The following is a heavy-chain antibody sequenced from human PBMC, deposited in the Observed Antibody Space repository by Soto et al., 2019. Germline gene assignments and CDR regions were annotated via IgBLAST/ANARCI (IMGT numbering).Heavy chain of an antibody. CDR3: ARDWGGCDY. CDR1: GFTFSSFA. D-gene: IGHD6-19*01. J-gene: IGHJ4*02. Sequence: QVQLVESGGGVVQPGRSLRLSCAASGFTFSSFAMHWVRQAPGKGLELVALISYDGGNKYYADSVKGRFTISRDNSKNTLYLQMNTLRADDTAVYYCARDWGGCDYWGQGTLVTVSS. CDR2: ISYDGGNK. V-gene: IGHV3-30*04.